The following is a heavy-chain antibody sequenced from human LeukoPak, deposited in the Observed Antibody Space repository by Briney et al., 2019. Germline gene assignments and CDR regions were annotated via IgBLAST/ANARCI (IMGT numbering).Heavy chain of an antibody. CDR1: GGSFSGYY. D-gene: IGHD3-9*01. CDR2: INHSGST. J-gene: IGHJ4*03. Sequence: SETLSLTCAVYGGSFSGYYWSWIRQPPGKGLEWIGEINHSGSTNYNPSLKSRVTISVDTSKNQFSLKLSSVTAADTAVYYCARGLRYYDILTGYYTYYFDYWGQGTTVTVSS. CDR3: ARGLRYYDILTGYYTYYFDY. V-gene: IGHV4-34*01.